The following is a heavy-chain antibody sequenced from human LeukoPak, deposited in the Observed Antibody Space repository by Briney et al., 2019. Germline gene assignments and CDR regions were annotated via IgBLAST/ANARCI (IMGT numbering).Heavy chain of an antibody. V-gene: IGHV1-2*02. J-gene: IGHJ3*02. CDR2: INPRKNDI. Sequence: ASVKVSCKASGYTFTDYFTHWRRQAPGQGIEWVGWINPRKNDIRYDRRFQGRVTMTRDTSISTVYMDLSRLKSDGTAVYYCSRGPTHGGFDMWGQGTVVTVS. CDR1: GYTFTDYF. D-gene: IGHD4-23*01. CDR3: SRGPTHGGFDM.